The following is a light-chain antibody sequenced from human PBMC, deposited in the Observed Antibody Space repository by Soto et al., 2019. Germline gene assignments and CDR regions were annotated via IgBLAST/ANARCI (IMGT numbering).Light chain of an antibody. J-gene: IGKJ1*01. CDR1: QSISSW. CDR2: TAF. V-gene: IGKV1-5*03. CDR3: QQYNSYART. Sequence: DIQMTQAPSTLSASVGDRVTITCRAIQSISSWLAWYQQKPGKAPKLLIYTAFSLESGVPSRFSGSGSGTEFTLTISSLQPDDFATYYCQQYNSYARTFGQGTKVEIK.